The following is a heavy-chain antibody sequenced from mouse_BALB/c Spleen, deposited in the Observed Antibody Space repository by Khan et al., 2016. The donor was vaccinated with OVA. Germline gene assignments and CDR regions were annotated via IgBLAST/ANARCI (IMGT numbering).Heavy chain of an antibody. CDR3: ASNFFYGTGDYAMDY. V-gene: IGHV1S137*01. J-gene: IGHJ4*01. CDR2: ISPYSGNT. CDR1: GYTFTEYA. Sequence: VQLQESGPELVRPGVSVKISCKGSGYTFTEYAMYWVKQSHAKTLDWIGVISPYSGNTNYNQKFKGKATMTVDKSSSTAYLELARLTSEDSAIYYSASNFFYGTGDYAMDYWGQGTSVTVSS. D-gene: IGHD2-1*01.